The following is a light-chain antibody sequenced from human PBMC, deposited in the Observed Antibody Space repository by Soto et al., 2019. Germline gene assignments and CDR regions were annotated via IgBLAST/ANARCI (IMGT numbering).Light chain of an antibody. CDR1: QSVSSN. Sequence: EIVMTQSPATLSVSPGERVTLSCRASQSVSSNLAWYQQKPGQAPSLLLYGVSTRATGIPTRFSGSGSGTEFTLTISSLQSEDFAIYYCQQYNNWPRTFGPGTKVDFK. J-gene: IGKJ3*01. CDR2: GVS. CDR3: QQYNNWPRT. V-gene: IGKV3D-15*01.